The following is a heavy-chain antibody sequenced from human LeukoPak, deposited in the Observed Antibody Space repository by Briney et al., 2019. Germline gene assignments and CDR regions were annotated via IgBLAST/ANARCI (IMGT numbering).Heavy chain of an antibody. D-gene: IGHD2-21*01. CDR1: GFTFSTYG. CDR3: AKEFNRGLPDY. CDR2: ISYDGSNE. J-gene: IGHJ4*02. Sequence: GGSLRLSCAASGFTFSTYGMHWVRQAPGKGLEWVTVISYDGSNEYYADSVKGRFTISRDNSKNTLYLQMSSLRAEDTAVYYCAKEFNRGLPDYWGQETLVTVPS. V-gene: IGHV3-30*18.